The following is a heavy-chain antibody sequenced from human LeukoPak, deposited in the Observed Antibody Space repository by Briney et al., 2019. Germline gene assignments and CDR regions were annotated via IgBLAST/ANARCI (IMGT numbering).Heavy chain of an antibody. CDR1: GGSISSSSYY. CDR3: ARRVTIFGVVTHFDAFDI. Sequence: SETLSLTCTVSGGSISSSSYYWGWIRQPPGKGLEWIGSIYYSGSTYYNPSLKSRVTISVDTSKNQFSLKLSSVTAADTAVYYCARRVTIFGVVTHFDAFDIWGQGTWSPSLQ. J-gene: IGHJ3*02. CDR2: IYYSGST. V-gene: IGHV4-39*01. D-gene: IGHD3-3*01.